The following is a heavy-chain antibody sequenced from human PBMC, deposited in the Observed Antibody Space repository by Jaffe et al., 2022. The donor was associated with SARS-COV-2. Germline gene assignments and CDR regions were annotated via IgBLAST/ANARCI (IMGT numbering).Heavy chain of an antibody. D-gene: IGHD6-6*01. Sequence: EVQLLESGGGLVQPGGSLRLSCAASGFTFSSYAMTWVRQAPDKGLEWVSDISGSGGTTYYADSVKGRFTISRDNSKNTLYLQMNSLRAEDTAVYYCTKVLRGSSYYGMDVWGQGTTVTVS. CDR3: TKVLRGSSYYGMDV. CDR2: ISGSGGTT. J-gene: IGHJ6*02. CDR1: GFTFSSYA. V-gene: IGHV3-23*01.